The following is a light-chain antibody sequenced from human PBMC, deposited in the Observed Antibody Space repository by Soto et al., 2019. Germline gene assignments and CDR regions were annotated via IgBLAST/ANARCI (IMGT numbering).Light chain of an antibody. CDR3: HQYSDHMYT. CDR1: QSIRYN. CDR2: DVS. V-gene: IGKV3-15*01. J-gene: IGKJ2*01. Sequence: EIVMTQSPATLSVSPGESATLSCRANQSIRYNLAWYQQRPGQSPRLLIYDVSTRATGIPARFRGSGSATEFTLTISSLQSEDFAVYYCHQYSDHMYTFGQGTKLVIK.